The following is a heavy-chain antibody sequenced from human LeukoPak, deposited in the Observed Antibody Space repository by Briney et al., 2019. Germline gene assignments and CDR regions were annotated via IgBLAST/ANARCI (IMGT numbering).Heavy chain of an antibody. CDR3: ARGLGDPDIVVVVAATPIIYFDY. D-gene: IGHD2-15*01. CDR2: INHSGST. CDR1: GGSISSYY. V-gene: IGHV4-34*01. Sequence: PSETLSLTCTVSGGSISSYYWSWIRQPPGKGLEWIGEINHSGSTNYNPSLKSRVTISVDTSKNQFSLKLSSVTAADTAVYYCARGLGDPDIVVVVAATPIIYFDYWGQGTLVTVSS. J-gene: IGHJ4*02.